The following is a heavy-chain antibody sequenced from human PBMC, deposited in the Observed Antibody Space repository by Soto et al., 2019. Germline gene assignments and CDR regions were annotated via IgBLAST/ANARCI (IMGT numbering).Heavy chain of an antibody. CDR3: ARHESGTTRDY. Sequence: SETLSLTCTVSGGSISSSSYYWGWIRQPPGKGLERIGSIYYSGTTYYNPSLKSRVTISVDTSKNQFSLKLSSVTAADTAVYYCARHESGTTRDYWGQGTLVTVSS. D-gene: IGHD1-7*01. J-gene: IGHJ4*02. CDR2: IYYSGTT. CDR1: GGSISSSSYY. V-gene: IGHV4-39*01.